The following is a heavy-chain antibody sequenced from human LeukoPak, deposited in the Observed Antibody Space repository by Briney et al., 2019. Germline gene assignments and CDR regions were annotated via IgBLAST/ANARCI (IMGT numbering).Heavy chain of an antibody. D-gene: IGHD2-2*01. V-gene: IGHV3-20*04. Sequence: GGSLRLSCVVSGFNSEDHAMHWVRQAPGKGLEWVSGLNWNGSTTGYADSVKGRFTISRDNAKSSLYLQMSSLRAEDTALYYCVRNTKDYWGQGTLVTVSS. CDR1: GFNSEDHA. CDR3: VRNTKDY. J-gene: IGHJ4*02. CDR2: LNWNGSTT.